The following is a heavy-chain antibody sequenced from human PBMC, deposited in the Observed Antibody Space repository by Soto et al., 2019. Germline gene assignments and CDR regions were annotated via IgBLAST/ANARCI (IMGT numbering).Heavy chain of an antibody. Sequence: QVQLQESGPGLVKPSQTLSLTCTVSGGSISSGGYYWSWIRQHPGKGLEWIGYIYYSGSTYYNPSLKSRVTISVDTSKNQCSLKLSSVTAADTAVYYCARVPREGYCSSTSCYENDAFDIWGQGTMVTVSS. CDR2: IYYSGST. CDR1: GGSISSGGYY. CDR3: ARVPREGYCSSTSCYENDAFDI. J-gene: IGHJ3*02. V-gene: IGHV4-31*03. D-gene: IGHD2-2*01.